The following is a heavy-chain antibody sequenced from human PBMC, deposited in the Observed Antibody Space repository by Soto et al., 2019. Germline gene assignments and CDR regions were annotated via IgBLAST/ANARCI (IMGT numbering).Heavy chain of an antibody. CDR1: GGYISSGGYY. V-gene: IGHV4-31*02. D-gene: IGHD2-8*01. CDR3: ARAPGRMMNALRYYYGLDV. CDR2: TYHRGGT. J-gene: IGHJ6*02. Sequence: QVQLQESGPGLVKPSETLSFTCNVSGGYISSGGYYWSWIRQLPGKGLEWIGYTYHRGGTYYNPALKRRITISVDTSKNQFSLTMTSVTAADTAVYFCARAPGRMMNALRYYYGLDVWGQGTPVTVSS.